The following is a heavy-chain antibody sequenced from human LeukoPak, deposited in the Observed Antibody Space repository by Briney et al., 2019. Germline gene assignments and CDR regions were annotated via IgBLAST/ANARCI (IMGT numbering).Heavy chain of an antibody. D-gene: IGHD4-23*01. CDR1: GYSISSGYY. Sequence: SETLSLTCAVSGYSISSGYYWAWIRQPPGKGLEWIGSIYHSGSTYYNPSLKSRVAMSVGTSKNQCSLKLNSVTAADTAVYYCARGGGNGGGWVGHFYYMDVWGKGTTVTVSS. V-gene: IGHV4-38-2*01. J-gene: IGHJ6*03. CDR2: IYHSGST. CDR3: ARGGGNGGGWVGHFYYMDV.